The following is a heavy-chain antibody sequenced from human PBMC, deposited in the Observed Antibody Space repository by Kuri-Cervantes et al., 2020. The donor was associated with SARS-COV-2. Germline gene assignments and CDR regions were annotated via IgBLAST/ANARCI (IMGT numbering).Heavy chain of an antibody. CDR3: ARDIGMATNRGLGY. CDR1: GFTFSSYA. CDR2: ISYDGSNK. Sequence: GESLKISCAASGFTFSSYAMHWVRQAPGKGLEWVAVISYDGSNKYYADSVKGRFTISRDNSKNTLYLQMNSLRAEDTAVYYCARDIGMATNRGLGYWGQGTLVTVSS. D-gene: IGHD5-24*01. V-gene: IGHV3-30-3*01. J-gene: IGHJ4*02.